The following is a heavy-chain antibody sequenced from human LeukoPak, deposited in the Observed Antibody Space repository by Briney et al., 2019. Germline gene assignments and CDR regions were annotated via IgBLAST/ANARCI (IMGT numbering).Heavy chain of an antibody. CDR2: IYPGDSDT. V-gene: IGHV5-51*01. Sequence: GESLKISCKASGYSFTSFWIGWVRQMPGKGLGWMGIIYPGDSDTRYSPSFQGQVTISADKSISTAYLQWSSLKASDTAMYYCARPEGIAAAVQFLFDAFDIWGQGTMVTVSS. J-gene: IGHJ3*02. D-gene: IGHD6-13*01. CDR3: ARPEGIAAAVQFLFDAFDI. CDR1: GYSFTSFW.